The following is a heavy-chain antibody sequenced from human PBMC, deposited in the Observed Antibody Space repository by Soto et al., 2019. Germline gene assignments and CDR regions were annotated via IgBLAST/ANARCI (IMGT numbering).Heavy chain of an antibody. J-gene: IGHJ4*02. Sequence: VLLVESGGGLVQSGGSLRLSCAASTSTFSRYGMNWVRQAPGQGLEWISFISPSGVTIYYADSVRGRFTISRDNAKNSLFRQRNTLRDEDTAVYYCGRGGTTVATIGDHWGQGTLVTVSS. CDR1: TSTFSRYG. D-gene: IGHD4-17*01. V-gene: IGHV3-48*02. CDR2: ISPSGVTI. CDR3: GRGGTTVATIGDH.